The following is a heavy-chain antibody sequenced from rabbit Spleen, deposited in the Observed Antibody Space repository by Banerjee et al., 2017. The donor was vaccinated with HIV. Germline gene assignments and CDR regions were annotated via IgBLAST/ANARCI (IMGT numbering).Heavy chain of an antibody. V-gene: IGHV1S45*01. Sequence: QEQLEESGVGLVKPGGSLTLTCTASGFSFTDKDVMCWVRQAPGKGLEWIACIDTGSSGFTYFATWAKGRFTCSKTSSTTVTLQMTRLTAADTATYFCARDTSSSFSSYGMDLWGPGTLVTVS. J-gene: IGHJ6*01. CDR3: ARDTSSSFSSYGMDL. CDR2: IDTGSSGFT. D-gene: IGHD1-1*01. CDR1: GFSFTDKDV.